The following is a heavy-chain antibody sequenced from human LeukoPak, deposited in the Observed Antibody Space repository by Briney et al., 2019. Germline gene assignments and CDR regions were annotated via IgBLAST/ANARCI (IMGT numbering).Heavy chain of an antibody. CDR3: ARNELYCTGGSCYLAYFDY. CDR1: GGSISSTIHT. Sequence: ASETLSLTCTVSGGSISSTIHTWNWIRQPAGKGLEWIGRIYNSDNTNYSPSLQSRITISVDTSKNQFSLKMSSVTAADTAVYYCARNELYCTGGSCYLAYFDYWGQGTLVTVSS. CDR2: IYNSDNT. V-gene: IGHV4-61*02. J-gene: IGHJ4*02. D-gene: IGHD2-15*01.